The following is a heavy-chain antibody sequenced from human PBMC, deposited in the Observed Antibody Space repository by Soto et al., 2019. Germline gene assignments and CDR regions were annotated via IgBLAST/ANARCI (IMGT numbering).Heavy chain of an antibody. CDR2: INPNSGGT. CDR3: ARDMTAINDYYYGMDV. J-gene: IGHJ6*01. V-gene: IGHV1-2*04. Sequence: VKLCSKACRVAFAGCSRCWAQHAPGQGLEWMGWINPNSGGTNYAQKFQGWVTMTRDTSISTAYMELSRLRSDDTAVYYCARDMTAINDYYYGMDVWVQGTTVTVSP. CDR1: RVAFAGCS. D-gene: IGHD2-21*02.